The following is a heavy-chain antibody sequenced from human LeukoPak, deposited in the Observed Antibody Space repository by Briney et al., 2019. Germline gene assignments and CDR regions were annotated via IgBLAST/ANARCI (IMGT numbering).Heavy chain of an antibody. CDR3: ASQSFWSGYYTDFGAFDI. Sequence: KSSETLSLTCTVSGGSISSSSYYWGWIRQPPGKGLEWIGSIYYSGSTYYNPSLKSRVTISVDTSKNQFSLKLSSVTAADTAVYYCASQSFWSGYYTDFGAFDIWGQGTMVTVSS. CDR2: IYYSGST. CDR1: GGSISSSSYY. D-gene: IGHD3-3*01. V-gene: IGHV4-39*01. J-gene: IGHJ3*02.